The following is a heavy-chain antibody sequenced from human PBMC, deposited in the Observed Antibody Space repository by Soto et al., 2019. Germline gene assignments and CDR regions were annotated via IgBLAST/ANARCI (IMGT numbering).Heavy chain of an antibody. CDR2: INPNSGGT. V-gene: IGHV1-2*04. CDR3: ARGGWDDILTRYYNSGGYWDAFDI. J-gene: IGHJ3*02. D-gene: IGHD3-9*01. CDR1: GYTFNGYY. Sequence: ASVKVSCKASGYTFNGYYMHWVRQAPGQGLEWMGWINPNSGGTNYAQKFQGWVTMTRDTSISTAYMELSRLRSDDTAVYYCARGGWDDILTRYYNSGGYWDAFDIWGQGTMVT.